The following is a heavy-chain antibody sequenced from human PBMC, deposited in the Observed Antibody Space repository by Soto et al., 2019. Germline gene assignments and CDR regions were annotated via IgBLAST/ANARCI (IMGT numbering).Heavy chain of an antibody. V-gene: IGHV4-30-2*01. CDR3: AREYCSGGSCLFDY. CDR1: GGSISSGGYS. Sequence: KPSETLSLTCAVSGGSISSGGYSWSWIRQPPGKGLEWIGYIYHSGSTYYNPSLKSRVTISVDRSKNQFSLKLSSVTAADTAVYYCAREYCSGGSCLFDYWGQGTLVTVSS. J-gene: IGHJ4*02. D-gene: IGHD2-15*01. CDR2: IYHSGST.